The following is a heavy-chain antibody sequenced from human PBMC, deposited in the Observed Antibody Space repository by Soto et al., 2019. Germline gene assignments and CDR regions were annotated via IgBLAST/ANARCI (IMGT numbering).Heavy chain of an antibody. CDR3: ARDGGERGDYIWGSYRYGDAFDI. CDR1: GYTFTGYY. J-gene: IGHJ3*02. Sequence: ASVKVSCKASGYTFTGYYMHWVRQAPGQGLEWMGWINPNSGGTNYAQKFQGWVTMTRDTSISTAYMELSRLRSDDTAVYYCARDGGERGDYIWGSYRYGDAFDIWGQGTMVTVSS. V-gene: IGHV1-2*04. D-gene: IGHD3-16*02. CDR2: INPNSGGT.